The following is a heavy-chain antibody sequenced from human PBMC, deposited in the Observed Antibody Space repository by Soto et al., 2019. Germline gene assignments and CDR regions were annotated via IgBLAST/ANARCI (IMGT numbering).Heavy chain of an antibody. CDR3: ARRYGSCFDY. V-gene: IGHV4-59*08. D-gene: IGHD5-18*01. J-gene: IGHJ4*02. CDR1: GGSISSYY. Sequence: QVQLQESGPGLVKPSETLSLTCTVSGGSISSYYWCWIRQPPRQGLEWIGYVYYSGSTNSNPSLKSRVNIPVDTSKNQISLKLSSVTAADTAVYYCARRYGSCFDYWGQGTLVTVSS. CDR2: VYYSGST.